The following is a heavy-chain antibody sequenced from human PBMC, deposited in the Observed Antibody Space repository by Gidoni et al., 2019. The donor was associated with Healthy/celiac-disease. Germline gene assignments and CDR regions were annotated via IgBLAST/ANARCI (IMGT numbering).Heavy chain of an antibody. D-gene: IGHD2-15*01. CDR3: ARGLPLYCSGGICYSRVKFDY. V-gene: IGHV4-34*01. CDR1: GGSFSAYY. J-gene: IGHJ4*02. CDR2: INHSGST. Sequence: QVQLQQWGAGLLKPSVTLSLTCAVYGGSFSAYYRSWIRQPPGKGLEWIGEINHSGSTNYNPTLKSRVTISVDTSKNQFSLKLSSVTAADTAVYYCARGLPLYCSGGICYSRVKFDYWGQGTLVTVSS.